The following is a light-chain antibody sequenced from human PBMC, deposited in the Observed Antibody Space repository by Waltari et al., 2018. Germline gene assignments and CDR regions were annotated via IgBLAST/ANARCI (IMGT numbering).Light chain of an antibody. J-gene: IGLJ3*02. Sequence: QSALTQPVSVSGSPGQSVTISCTGTSHNVGDYNLVSWFQHHPDQAPKRLNFYVSKRPSGVSTLFSCSKSGNTASLTISGLQTEDEADYYCCSYSTGGSWMFGGGTKLTVL. V-gene: IGLV2-23*02. CDR2: YVS. CDR1: SHNVGDYNL. CDR3: CSYSTGGSWM.